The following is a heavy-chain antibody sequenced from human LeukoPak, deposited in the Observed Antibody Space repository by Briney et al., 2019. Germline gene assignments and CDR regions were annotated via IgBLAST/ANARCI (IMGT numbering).Heavy chain of an antibody. J-gene: IGHJ3*02. Sequence: GGSLRLSCAASGFTFSNAWMSWVRQAPGNGLEWLGRIESKTDGGTTDYAAPVKGRFTISRDDSKNTLYLQMNSLKTEDTAVYYCVGYCSGGNCPNAFDIWGQGTMVTVSS. V-gene: IGHV3-15*04. CDR3: VGYCSGGNCPNAFDI. CDR1: GFTFSNAW. D-gene: IGHD2-15*01. CDR2: IESKTDGGTT.